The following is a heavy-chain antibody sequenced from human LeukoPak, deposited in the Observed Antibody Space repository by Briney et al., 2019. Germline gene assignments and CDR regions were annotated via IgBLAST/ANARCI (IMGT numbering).Heavy chain of an antibody. CDR3: AREGLDGSSWYKYYYGMDV. D-gene: IGHD6-13*01. CDR1: GFTFSSYW. J-gene: IGHJ6*02. CDR2: IKQDGSEK. Sequence: GGSLRLSCAASGFTFSSYWMSWVRQAPGKGLEWVANIKQDGSEKYYVDSVKGRFTISRDNAKNSLYLQMNSLRAEDTAVYYCAREGLDGSSWYKYYYGMDVWGQGTTVTVSS. V-gene: IGHV3-7*03.